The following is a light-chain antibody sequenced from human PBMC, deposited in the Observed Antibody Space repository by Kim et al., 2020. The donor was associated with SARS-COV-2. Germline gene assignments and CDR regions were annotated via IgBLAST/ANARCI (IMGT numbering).Light chain of an antibody. V-gene: IGLV1-47*01. Sequence: GQRVPLSCSGRASTIGRYSVSWYQHVPGTAPKLLIYRNVQRPSGVLDRFSGSKSGTSASLAISGLRSEDEAEYFCAAWDENLDGYVFGSGTKVTVL. CDR2: RNV. CDR3: AAWDENLDGYV. CDR1: ASTIGRYS. J-gene: IGLJ1*01.